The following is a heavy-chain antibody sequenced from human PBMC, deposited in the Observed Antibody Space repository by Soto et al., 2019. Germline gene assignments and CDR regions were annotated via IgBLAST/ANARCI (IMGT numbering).Heavy chain of an antibody. Sequence: QSQTLSLTCAISGDSVSSNSAAWNWIRQSPSRGLEWLGRTYYRSKWYNDYAVSVKSRITINPDTSKNQFSLQLNSVTPEDTAVYYCARDQTEYYDFWSGYYNWFDPWGQGTLVTVSS. CDR1: GDSVSSNSAA. V-gene: IGHV6-1*01. CDR2: TYYRSKWYN. J-gene: IGHJ5*02. CDR3: ARDQTEYYDFWSGYYNWFDP. D-gene: IGHD3-3*01.